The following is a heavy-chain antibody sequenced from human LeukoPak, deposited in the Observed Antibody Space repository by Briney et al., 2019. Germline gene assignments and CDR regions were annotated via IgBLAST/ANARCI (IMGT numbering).Heavy chain of an antibody. D-gene: IGHD1-26*01. CDR2: ISYDGSNK. CDR1: GFTFSSYG. CDR3: AKDSRRSGSYSLAYAEYFQH. J-gene: IGHJ1*01. V-gene: IGHV3-30*18. Sequence: GGSLRLSCAVSGFTFSSYGMHWVRQAPGKGLEWVAVISYDGSNKYYADSVKGRFTISRDNSKNTLYLQMNSLRAEDTAVYYCAKDSRRSGSYSLAYAEYFQHWGQGTLVTVSS.